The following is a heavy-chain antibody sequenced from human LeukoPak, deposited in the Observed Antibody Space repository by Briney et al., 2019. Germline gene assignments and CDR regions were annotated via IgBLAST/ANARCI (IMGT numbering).Heavy chain of an antibody. J-gene: IGHJ4*02. V-gene: IGHV3-74*01. CDR2: INSDGSWT. CDR1: GNYW. Sequence: GGSLRLSCAASGNYWMHWVRQAPGKGLVWVSHINSDGSWTSYADSVKGRFTISKDNAKNTVYLPMNSLRAEDPAVYYCARGSHLVDYWGQGTLVTGSS. CDR3: ARGSHLVDY.